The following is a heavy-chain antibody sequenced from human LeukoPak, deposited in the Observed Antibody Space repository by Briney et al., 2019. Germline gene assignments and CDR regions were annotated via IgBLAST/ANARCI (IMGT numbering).Heavy chain of an antibody. Sequence: GSLRLSCAASGFTFSNYNIIWIRQAPGKGLEWVSSISRRSTYIFYADSVKGRFTISRDNAKNSLYLQMNSLRAEDTAVYYCAELGITMIGGVWGKGTTVTISS. CDR1: GFTFSNYN. CDR3: AELGITMIGGV. V-gene: IGHV3-21*01. CDR2: ISRRSTYI. D-gene: IGHD3-10*02. J-gene: IGHJ6*04.